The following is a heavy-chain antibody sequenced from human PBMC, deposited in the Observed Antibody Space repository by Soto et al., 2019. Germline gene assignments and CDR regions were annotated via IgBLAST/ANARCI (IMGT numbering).Heavy chain of an antibody. J-gene: IGHJ4*02. Sequence: SETMSLPCAVSACSISRGGYSWSWIRQPPGKGLEWIGYIYNSGSTYYNPSLKSRVTISVDRSKNQFPLKLSSVTAGDRAVYYCARHQTTVTSYDNWGQETLVTVS. CDR1: ACSISRGGYS. CDR3: ARHQTTVTSYDN. V-gene: IGHV4-30-2*01. CDR2: IYNSGST. D-gene: IGHD4-17*01.